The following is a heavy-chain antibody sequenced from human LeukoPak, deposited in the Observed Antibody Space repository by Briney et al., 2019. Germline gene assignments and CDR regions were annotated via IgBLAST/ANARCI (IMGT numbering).Heavy chain of an antibody. CDR3: AKVGIRISLIVVVFTTADDWYFDL. D-gene: IGHD3-22*01. Sequence: GGSLRLFCAASGFTFSNYAMSWVRQAPGRGLEWVSGISGSGGSTYYADSVKGRLTISRDNSKNTLYLQMDSLRDEDTAVYYCAKVGIRISLIVVVFTTADDWYFDLWGRGTRVTVSS. CDR2: ISGSGGST. J-gene: IGHJ2*01. V-gene: IGHV3-23*01. CDR1: GFTFSNYA.